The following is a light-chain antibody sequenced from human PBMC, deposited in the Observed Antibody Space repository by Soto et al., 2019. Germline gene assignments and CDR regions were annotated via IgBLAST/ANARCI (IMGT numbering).Light chain of an antibody. CDR1: KSISSG. Sequence: DIQMTQSPSTLSASVGDRVTITCRASKSISSGLAWYQQKPGKAPKLLIYDASSLESGVPSRFSGSGSGTEFTLTISSLQPDDFATYYCQHYNSYPWTFGQGTKVEIK. J-gene: IGKJ1*01. V-gene: IGKV1-5*01. CDR3: QHYNSYPWT. CDR2: DAS.